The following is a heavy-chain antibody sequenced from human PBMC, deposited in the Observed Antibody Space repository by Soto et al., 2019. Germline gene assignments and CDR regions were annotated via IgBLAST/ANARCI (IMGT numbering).Heavy chain of an antibody. Sequence: TLSLTCSVSGGSISSGGYYWSWIRQYSGKGLEWIGYIYYGGRTYFNPSLKSRITLSIDTSKNQFSLRLNSVTAADTAVYYCARYCSGGSCFDWFDPWGQGTLVTVSS. CDR3: ARYCSGGSCFDWFDP. D-gene: IGHD2-15*01. V-gene: IGHV4-31*03. CDR1: GGSISSGGYY. J-gene: IGHJ5*02. CDR2: IYYGGRT.